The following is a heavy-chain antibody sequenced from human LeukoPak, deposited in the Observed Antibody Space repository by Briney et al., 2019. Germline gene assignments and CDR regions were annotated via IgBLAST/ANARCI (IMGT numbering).Heavy chain of an antibody. CDR1: GFTFSSYE. Sequence: GGSLRLSCAASGFTFSSYEMNWVRQAPGKGLEGVSYISSSGSTIYYADSVKGRFTISRDNDKNSLYLQMNSLRAEDTAVYYCAELGITMIGGVWGKGTTVTISS. J-gene: IGHJ6*04. V-gene: IGHV3-48*03. CDR3: AELGITMIGGV. CDR2: ISSSGSTI. D-gene: IGHD3-10*02.